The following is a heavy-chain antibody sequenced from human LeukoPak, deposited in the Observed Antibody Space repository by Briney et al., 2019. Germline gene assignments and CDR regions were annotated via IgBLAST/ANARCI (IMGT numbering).Heavy chain of an antibody. D-gene: IGHD6-13*01. CDR2: IKSKTDGGTT. V-gene: IGHV3-15*01. J-gene: IGHJ4*02. Sequence: GGSLRLSCAASGITFSSYGMHWVRQAPGKGLEWVGRIKSKTDGGTTDYAAPVKGRFTISRDDSKNTLYLQMNSLKTEDTAVYYCTTDRLQQQLGFDYWGQGTLVTVSS. CDR1: GITFSSYG. CDR3: TTDRLQQQLGFDY.